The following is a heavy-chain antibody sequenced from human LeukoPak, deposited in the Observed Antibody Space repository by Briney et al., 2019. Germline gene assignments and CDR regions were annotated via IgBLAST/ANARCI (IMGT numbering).Heavy chain of an antibody. CDR1: GYTYTSYY. CDR3: ARDAGGPSYYYGMDV. Sequence: GASVKVSCKASGYTYTSYYMHWVRQAPGQGLEWMGIINPSGGSTSYAQKFQGRVTMTRDTSTSTVYMELSSLRSEDTAVCYCARDAGGPSYYYGMDVWGKGTTVTVSS. D-gene: IGHD2-15*01. CDR2: INPSGGST. V-gene: IGHV1-46*01. J-gene: IGHJ6*04.